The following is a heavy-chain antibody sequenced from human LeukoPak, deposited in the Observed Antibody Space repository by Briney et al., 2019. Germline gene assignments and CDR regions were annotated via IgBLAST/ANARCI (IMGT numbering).Heavy chain of an antibody. CDR3: ARGPYTRVAAAGPLDY. J-gene: IGHJ4*02. V-gene: IGHV3-33*08. D-gene: IGHD6-13*01. CDR1: GFTFSSYA. CDR2: IWYDGSNK. Sequence: PGRSLRLSCAASGFTFSSYAMHWVRQAPGKGLEWVAVIWYDGSNKYYADSVKGRFTISRDNSKNTLYLQMNSLRAEDTAVYYCARGPYTRVAAAGPLDYWGQGTLVTVSS.